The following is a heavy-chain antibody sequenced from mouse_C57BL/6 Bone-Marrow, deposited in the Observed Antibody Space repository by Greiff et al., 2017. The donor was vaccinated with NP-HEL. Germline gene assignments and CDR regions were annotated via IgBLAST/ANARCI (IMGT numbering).Heavy chain of an antibody. CDR3: TRSLLFFDY. V-gene: IGHV1-15*01. Sequence: VQLQQSGAELVRPGASVTLSCKASGYTFTDYDMHWVKQTPVHGLEWIGAIDPETGGTAYNQKFKGKAILTADKSSSTAYMELRSLTSEDSAVYYCTRSLLFFDYWGQGTTLTVSS. CDR1: GYTFTDYD. D-gene: IGHD2-12*01. J-gene: IGHJ2*01. CDR2: IDPETGGT.